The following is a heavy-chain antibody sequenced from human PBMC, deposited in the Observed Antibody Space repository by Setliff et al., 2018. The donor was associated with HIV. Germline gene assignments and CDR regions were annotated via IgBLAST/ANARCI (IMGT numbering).Heavy chain of an antibody. J-gene: IGHJ2*01. CDR3: AIDWVTRSNYYGSGSPWYFDF. CDR1: GDSIGDYY. CDR2: VYASAYS. V-gene: IGHV4-4*07. Sequence: SETLSLTCTVSGDSIGDYYWNWIRQPAGKGLEWIGRVYASAYSNYNPSLKSRVTMSVDTSQNQFSLKLRSVNAADTAVYYCAIDWVTRSNYYGSGSPWYFDFWGRG. D-gene: IGHD3-10*01.